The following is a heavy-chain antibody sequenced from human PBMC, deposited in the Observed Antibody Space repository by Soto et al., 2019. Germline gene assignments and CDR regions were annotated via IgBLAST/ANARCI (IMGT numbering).Heavy chain of an antibody. D-gene: IGHD3-10*01. CDR1: GFIFSRYW. CDR2: INGDGSTT. Sequence: EVQLVESGGGSVQPGGSLRLSCAASGFIFSRYWMHWVRQVPGKGLVWVPRINGDGSTTIYADFVKGRFTISRDNAKNTLFLQVDNLRADDSGVYYCASGESSAIDYWGQGTLVTVSS. CDR3: ASGESSAIDY. V-gene: IGHV3-74*01. J-gene: IGHJ4*02.